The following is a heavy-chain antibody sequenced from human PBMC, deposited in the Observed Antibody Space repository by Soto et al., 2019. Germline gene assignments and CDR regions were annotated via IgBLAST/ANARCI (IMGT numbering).Heavy chain of an antibody. V-gene: IGHV1-3*01. Sequence: GASVKVSCKASGYTFTSYAMHWVRQAPGQRLEWMGWINAGNGNTKYSQKFQGRVTITRDTSASTAYMELSSLRSEDTAVYYCARARRREPTNWFDPWGQGTLVTVSS. CDR2: INAGNGNT. D-gene: IGHD1-1*01. CDR1: GYTFTSYA. J-gene: IGHJ5*02. CDR3: ARARRREPTNWFDP.